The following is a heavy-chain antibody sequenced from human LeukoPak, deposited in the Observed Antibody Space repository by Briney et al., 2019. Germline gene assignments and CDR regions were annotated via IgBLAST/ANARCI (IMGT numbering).Heavy chain of an antibody. CDR3: ARSFVDDGMDV. J-gene: IGHJ6*02. D-gene: IGHD3-10*01. Sequence: ASVKVSCKASGYTFTIYVMSWGRQAPGQGLEWMGRIIVYNGNTKYGQKLQGRVTMTTDTSTSTAYMELRSLRSDDTAVYYCARSFVDDGMDVWDQGTTVTVSS. CDR2: IIVYNGNT. V-gene: IGHV1-18*01. CDR1: GYTFTIYV.